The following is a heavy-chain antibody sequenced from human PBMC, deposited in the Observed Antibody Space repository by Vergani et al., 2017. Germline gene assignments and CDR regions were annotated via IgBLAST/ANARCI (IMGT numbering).Heavy chain of an antibody. J-gene: IGHJ2*01. D-gene: IGHD2-2*01. CDR1: GYTLTELS. CDR2: FDPEDGET. CDR3: ATAPIVVVPAAIRSYWYFDL. V-gene: IGHV1-24*01. Sequence: QVQLVQSGAEVKKPGASVKVSCKVSGYTLTELSMHWVRQAPGXGLEWMGGFDPEDGETIYAQKFQGRVTMTEDTSTDTAYMELSSLRSEDTAVYYCATAPIVVVPAAIRSYWYFDLWGRGTLVTVSS.